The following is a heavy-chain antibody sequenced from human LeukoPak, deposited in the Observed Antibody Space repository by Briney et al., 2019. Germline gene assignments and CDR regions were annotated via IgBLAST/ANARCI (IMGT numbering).Heavy chain of an antibody. CDR1: GFTFSSYW. CDR2: IKQDGSEK. V-gene: IGHV3-7*01. J-gene: IGHJ6*02. D-gene: IGHD2-2*01. Sequence: GGSLRLSCAASGFTFSSYWMSWVRQAPGKGLEWVANIKQDGSEKYYVDSVKGRLTISRDNAKNSLYLQMNSLRAEDTAVYYCARDLVVVPAALYYYYGMDVWGQGTTVTVSS. CDR3: ARDLVVVPAALYYYYGMDV.